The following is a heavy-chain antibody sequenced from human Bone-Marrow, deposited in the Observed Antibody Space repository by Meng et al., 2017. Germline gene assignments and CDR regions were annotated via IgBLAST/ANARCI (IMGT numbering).Heavy chain of an antibody. V-gene: IGHV4-38-2*02. CDR1: GYSISSGYF. Sequence: SETLSLTCSVSGYSISSGYFWGWIRQPPGKGLEWITNIYHGGSTFYNPSLKNRVTISLDTSKNQISLKLISVTAADTAVYYCATIKGAGYSSAGGGVDYWGQGTLVTVSS. D-gene: IGHD6-19*01. CDR3: ATIKGAGYSSAGGGVDY. CDR2: IYHGGST. J-gene: IGHJ4*02.